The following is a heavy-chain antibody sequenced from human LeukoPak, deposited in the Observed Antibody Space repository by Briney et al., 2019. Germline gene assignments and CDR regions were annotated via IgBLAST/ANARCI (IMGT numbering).Heavy chain of an antibody. CDR1: RFTFSDYW. D-gene: IGHD4-17*01. J-gene: IGHJ4*02. V-gene: IGHV3-30*02. CDR2: IRSDGSSK. CDR3: AKWSGDYPSYYLDY. Sequence: PGGSLRLSCAASRFTFSDYWMTWVRQAPGKGLEWVALIRSDGSSKNYADSVKGRFTISRDASKSTVYLQMNSLRAEDTAVYSCAKWSGDYPSYYLDYWGQGTLVTVSS.